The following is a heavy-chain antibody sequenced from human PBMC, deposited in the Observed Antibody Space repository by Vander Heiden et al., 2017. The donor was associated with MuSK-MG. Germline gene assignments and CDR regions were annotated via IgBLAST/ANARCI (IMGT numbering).Heavy chain of an antibody. V-gene: IGHV3-21*01. D-gene: IGHD6-13*01. CDR3: ARHLRAAAGTLHY. CDR1: GFTFSSYR. CDR2: ISSSSSYI. Sequence: EVQLVESGGGLVKPGGSLRLSCAASGFTFSSYRMNWVRQAPGTGLEWVSSISSSSSYIYYADSVKGRFTISRDNAKNSLYLRLNSLRAEDTAVYSCARHLRAAAGTLHYWGQGTLVTVSS. J-gene: IGHJ4*02.